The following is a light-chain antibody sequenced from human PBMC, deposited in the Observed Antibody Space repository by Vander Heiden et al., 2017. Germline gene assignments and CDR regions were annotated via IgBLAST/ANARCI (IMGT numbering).Light chain of an antibody. CDR3: QRSDSTLYT. J-gene: IGKJ2*01. V-gene: IGKV1-39*01. CDR2: AAS. CDR1: QSISSY. Sequence: DIQMTQSPSSLSASVGDRVTITCRASQSISSYLNWYQQKPGKAPKLLIYAASSLQSGVPSRFSGSGSGTDFTLSISRLQPEDFATYYCQRSDSTLYTFGQGTKLEIK.